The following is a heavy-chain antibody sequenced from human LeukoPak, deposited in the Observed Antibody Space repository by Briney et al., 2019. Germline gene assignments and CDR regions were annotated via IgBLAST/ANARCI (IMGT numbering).Heavy chain of an antibody. CDR1: GGSISSYY. CDR2: IYYSGST. J-gene: IGHJ6*03. Sequence: SETLSLTCTVSGGSISSYYWSWIRQPPGKGLEWIGYIYYSGSTNYNPSLKSRVTMSVDTSKNQFSLKLSSVTAADTAVYYCARDHAYYYYYMDVWGKGTTVTISS. CDR3: ARDHAYYYYYMDV. V-gene: IGHV4-59*12.